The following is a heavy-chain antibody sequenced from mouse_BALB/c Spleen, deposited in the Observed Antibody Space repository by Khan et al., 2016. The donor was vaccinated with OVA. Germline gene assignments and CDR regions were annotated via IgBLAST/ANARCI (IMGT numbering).Heavy chain of an antibody. CDR1: GFSLSRYN. D-gene: IGHD2-14*01. J-gene: IGHJ4*01. CDR2: IWGGGGT. CDR3: AKAYYRYDGYYSIDY. V-gene: IGHV2-6-4*01. Sequence: VQLQESGPGLVAPSQSLSITCTVSGFSLSRYNIHWVRQPPGKGLEWLGMIWGGGGTDYNSTLKSRLNISKDNSKSQVFLKMNSLQTDATAMYYSAKAYYRYDGYYSIDYWGQGTSVTVSS.